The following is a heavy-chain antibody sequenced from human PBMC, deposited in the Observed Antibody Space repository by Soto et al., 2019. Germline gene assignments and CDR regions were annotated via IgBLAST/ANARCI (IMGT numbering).Heavy chain of an antibody. Sequence: GGSLRLSCATSGFTFRDYYFSWIRQAPGKGLEWISYISHSGKTIYYADSVKGRFTISRDDAKNTLYLQMNSLRAEDTAMYYCTRRDSGAFDVWGHGTMVTV. CDR1: GFTFRDYY. J-gene: IGHJ3*01. CDR2: ISHSGKTI. V-gene: IGHV3-11*01. CDR3: TRRDSGAFDV.